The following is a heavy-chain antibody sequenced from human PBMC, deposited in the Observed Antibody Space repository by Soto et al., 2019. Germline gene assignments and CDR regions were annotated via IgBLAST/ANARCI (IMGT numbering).Heavy chain of an antibody. CDR2: TYYRSKWYN. V-gene: IGHV6-1*01. CDR1: GDSVSSNSAA. Sequence: PSPTLSLTCAISGDSVSSNSAAWNWIRQSPSRGLEWLGRTYYRSKWYNDYAVSVKSRITINPDTSKNQFSLQLNSVTPEDTAVYYCAREGIAVAGSLMGHYGMDVWGQGTTVTVSS. D-gene: IGHD6-19*01. J-gene: IGHJ6*02. CDR3: AREGIAVAGSLMGHYGMDV.